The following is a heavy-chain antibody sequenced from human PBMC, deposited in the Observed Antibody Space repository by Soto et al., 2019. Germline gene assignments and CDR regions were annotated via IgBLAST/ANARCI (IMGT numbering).Heavy chain of an antibody. D-gene: IGHD5-18*01. J-gene: IGHJ6*02. CDR3: ASLLLRYSYGPEGNYVKDG. Sequence: QVQLVQSGAEVKKPGSSVKVSCQAAGGTFGSYTISWLRQSPGQWLEWMGGIIPILGIANYAQKFQGRVTITADKNTSTADMDLSRLRSEDTAVYYCASLLLRYSYGPEGNYVKDGCCQRTTVTVSS. V-gene: IGHV1-69*02. CDR1: GGTFGSYT. CDR2: IIPILGIA.